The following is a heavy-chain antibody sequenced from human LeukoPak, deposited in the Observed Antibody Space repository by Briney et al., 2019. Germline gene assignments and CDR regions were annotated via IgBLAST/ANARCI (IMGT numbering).Heavy chain of an antibody. CDR1: GGSISSYY. D-gene: IGHD4-17*01. J-gene: IGHJ4*02. Sequence: KPSETLSLTCTVSGGSISSYYWSWIRQPAGKGLEWIGRIYTSGSTNYNPSLKSRVTMSVDTSKNQFSLKLSSVTAADTAVYYCAREVNDLDYGDYFDYWGQGTLVTVSS. CDR2: IYTSGST. CDR3: AREVNDLDYGDYFDY. V-gene: IGHV4-4*07.